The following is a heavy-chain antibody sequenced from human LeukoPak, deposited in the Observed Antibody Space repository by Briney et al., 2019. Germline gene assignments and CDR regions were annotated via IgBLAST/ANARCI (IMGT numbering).Heavy chain of an antibody. V-gene: IGHV3-48*04. J-gene: IGHJ5*02. D-gene: IGHD3-9*01. CDR3: ARKLRYFHWSRWFDP. CDR2: ISSSGSNI. CDR1: GFTFSSYS. Sequence: PGGSLRLSCAASGFTFSSYSMNWVRQAPGKGLEWVSYISSSGSNIYYADSVKGRFTISRDNAKNSLYLQMNSLRAEDTAVYYCARKLRYFHWSRWFDPWGEGTLVTVPS.